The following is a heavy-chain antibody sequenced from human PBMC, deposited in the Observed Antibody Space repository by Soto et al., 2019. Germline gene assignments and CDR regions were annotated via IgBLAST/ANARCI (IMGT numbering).Heavy chain of an antibody. CDR3: ARVVPGAEAWFGP. CDR1: GYTFSNYG. CDR2: ISLYSDGT. D-gene: IGHD2-2*01. V-gene: IGHV1-18*01. J-gene: IGHJ5*02. Sequence: RASVKVSCKTSGYTFSNYGITWVRQAPGQPLEWLGWISLYSDGTNYAQKFQGRVSMTTDTSTTTAYMELRSLRSDETAVYYCARVVPGAEAWFGPWGQGTLVTVSS.